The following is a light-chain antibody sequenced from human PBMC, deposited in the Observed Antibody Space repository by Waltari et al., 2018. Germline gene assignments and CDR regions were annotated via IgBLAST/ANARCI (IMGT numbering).Light chain of an antibody. V-gene: IGLV2-23*03. CDR1: KSKVGSYNL. CDR3: CSNVGSSVF. CDR2: EGN. J-gene: IGLJ2*01. Sequence: QSALTQPASVSGSPGQSITISCTGFKSKVGSYNLVSWYQKHPGKAPKLLIYEGNRRPSGVSNRFSGSKSDNTASLTLSGLQAEDEADYYCCSNVGSSVFFGGGTKLTVL.